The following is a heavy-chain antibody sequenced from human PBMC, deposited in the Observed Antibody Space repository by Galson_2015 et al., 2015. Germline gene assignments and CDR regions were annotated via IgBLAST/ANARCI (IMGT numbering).Heavy chain of an antibody. D-gene: IGHD6-13*01. CDR3: ATRDSPGYSSRSNRPLYYYYGMDV. V-gene: IGHV5-51*01. Sequence: QSGAEVKKPGESLKISCKGSGYSFTSYWIGWVRQMPGKGLEWMGIIYPGDSDTRYSPSFQGQVTISADKSISTAYLQWSSLKASDTAMYYCATRDSPGYSSRSNRPLYYYYGMDVWGQGTTVTVSS. J-gene: IGHJ6*02. CDR1: GYSFTSYW. CDR2: IYPGDSDT.